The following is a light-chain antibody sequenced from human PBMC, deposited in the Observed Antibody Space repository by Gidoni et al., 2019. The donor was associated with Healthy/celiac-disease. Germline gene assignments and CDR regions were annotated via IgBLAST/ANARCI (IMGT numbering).Light chain of an antibody. CDR2: KAS. J-gene: IGKJ2*01. Sequence: DFPMTQSPSTLSASVGDRVTITCRATQSISSWLAWYQQKPGKAPNLLIYKASSLESGVPSRFSGTGSGTEFTLTISSLQPDDFATYYCQQYDSYPYTFGQGTKLEIK. CDR3: QQYDSYPYT. V-gene: IGKV1-5*03. CDR1: QSISSW.